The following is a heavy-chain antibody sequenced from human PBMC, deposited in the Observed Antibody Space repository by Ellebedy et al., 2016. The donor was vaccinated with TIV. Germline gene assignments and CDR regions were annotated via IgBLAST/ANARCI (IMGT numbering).Heavy chain of an antibody. CDR2: ISGSGGST. CDR3: AKVRYSYGLLDY. V-gene: IGHV3-23*01. J-gene: IGHJ4*02. Sequence: GESLKISCAASGFTFSSYAMSWVRQAPGEGLEWVSAISGSGGSTYYADSVKGRFTISRDNSKNTLFLQMNSLRAEDTAVYYCAKVRYSYGLLDYWGRGTLVTVSS. D-gene: IGHD5-18*01. CDR1: GFTFSSYA.